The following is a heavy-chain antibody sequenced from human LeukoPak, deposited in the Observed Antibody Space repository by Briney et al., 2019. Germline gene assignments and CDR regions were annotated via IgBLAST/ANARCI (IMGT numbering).Heavy chain of an antibody. V-gene: IGHV3-23*01. CDR1: GFTFSSYA. D-gene: IGHD3-10*01. CDR2: ISGSGGST. J-gene: IGHJ4*02. CDR3: AKDTYGSGSYPDY. Sequence: SGGSLRLSCAASGFTFSSYAMSWVRQAPGKGLEWVSAISGSGGSTYYADSVKGRFTISRDNSKNTLYLQMNSLRAEDTAVYYCAKDTYGSGSYPDYWGQGTLVTVSS.